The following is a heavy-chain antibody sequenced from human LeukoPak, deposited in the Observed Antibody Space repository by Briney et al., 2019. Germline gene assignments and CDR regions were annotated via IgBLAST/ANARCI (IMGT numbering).Heavy chain of an antibody. CDR2: IYYSGST. CDR3: ASINGDSSSFRYFDY. Sequence: SSETLSLTCTVSGGSISSYYWSWIRQPPGKGLEWIGYIYYSGSTNYNPSLKSRVTISVDTSKNQFSLKLSSVTAADTAVYYCASINGDSSSFRYFDYWGQGTLVTVSS. J-gene: IGHJ4*02. CDR1: GGSISSYY. V-gene: IGHV4-59*01. D-gene: IGHD6-13*01.